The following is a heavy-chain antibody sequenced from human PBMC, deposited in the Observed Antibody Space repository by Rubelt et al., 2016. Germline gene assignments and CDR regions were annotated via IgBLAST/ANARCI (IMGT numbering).Heavy chain of an antibody. J-gene: IGHJ4*02. Sequence: QLQLQESGPGLVKPSETLSLTCTVSGGSISSSSYYWGWIRQPPGKGLEWIGSIYYSGSTYYNPSLKGGGTISVDTSKNQFSLKLSSVTAADTAVYYCVGVMITFGGVIVIGYWGQGTLVTVSS. CDR3: VGVMITFGGVIVIGY. CDR1: GGSISSSSYY. V-gene: IGHV4-39*01. CDR2: IYYSGST. D-gene: IGHD3-16*02.